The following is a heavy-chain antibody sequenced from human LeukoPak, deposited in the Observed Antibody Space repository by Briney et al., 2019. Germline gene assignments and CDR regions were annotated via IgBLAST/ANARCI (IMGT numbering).Heavy chain of an antibody. D-gene: IGHD2/OR15-2a*01. CDR1: GYTFSDYY. Sequence: ASAKVSCKASGYTFSDYYMHWVRQAPGEGLEWMGRINPKSGGTNYAQKFQGRVTMTRDTSISTAYMELSRLRSDDTAVYYCARFYPSHRDAFDIWGQGTMVAVSS. V-gene: IGHV1-2*06. J-gene: IGHJ3*02. CDR3: ARFYPSHRDAFDI. CDR2: INPKSGGT.